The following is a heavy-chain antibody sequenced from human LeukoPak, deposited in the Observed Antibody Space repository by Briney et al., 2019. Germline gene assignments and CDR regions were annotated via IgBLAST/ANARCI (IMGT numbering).Heavy chain of an antibody. J-gene: IGHJ3*02. CDR1: GGSISSSSYY. V-gene: IGHV4-39*01. CDR2: IYYSGST. CDR3: ARGGSIVGATPHDAFDI. Sequence: SETLSLTCTVSGGSISSSSYYWAWIRQPPGQGLEWFGSIYYSGSTYYNPSLNSRVTMSVDTSKNQFSLKLSSVTAADTAVYYCARGGSIVGATPHDAFDIWGQGTVVTVS. D-gene: IGHD1-26*01.